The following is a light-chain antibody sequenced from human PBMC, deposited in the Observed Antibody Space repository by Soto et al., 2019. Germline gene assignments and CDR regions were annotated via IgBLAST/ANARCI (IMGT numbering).Light chain of an antibody. CDR1: QSVGSD. CDR2: DVS. J-gene: IGKJ4*01. CDR3: QQRSQWPPT. Sequence: EILLIQSPATLSLSPWQGASLSCRASQSVGSDLAWFQQKSGQAPRLLIYDVSNRAPGIPARFSGSGSGTDFTLTISSLEPEDFALYYCQQRSQWPPTFGGGTKV. V-gene: IGKV3-11*01.